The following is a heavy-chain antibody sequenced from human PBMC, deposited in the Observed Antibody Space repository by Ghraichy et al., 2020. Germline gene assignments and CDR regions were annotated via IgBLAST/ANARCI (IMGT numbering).Heavy chain of an antibody. CDR1: GFTFSTYS. J-gene: IGHJ6*02. V-gene: IGHV3-21*01. CDR2: TSSSSSHI. CDR3: ARRNENYYYGMDV. Sequence: GGSLRLSCAASGFTFSTYSMNWVRQAPGKGLEWVSTTSSSSSHIYHADSVKGRFTISRDNAKNSLYLQMNSLRAEDTAVYYCARRNENYYYGMDVWCQGTTVTVSS.